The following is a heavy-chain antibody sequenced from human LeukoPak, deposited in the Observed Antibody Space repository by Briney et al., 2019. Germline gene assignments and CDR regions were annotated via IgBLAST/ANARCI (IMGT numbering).Heavy chain of an antibody. J-gene: IGHJ4*02. D-gene: IGHD2-15*01. CDR1: GGSFSGYY. Sequence: KPSETLSLTCAVYGGSFSGYYWSWIRQPPGKGLEWIGEINHSGSTNYNPSLKSRVTISVDTSKNQFSLKLSSVTAADTAVYYCASCSGGSCYVMVYWGQGTLVTVSS. V-gene: IGHV4-34*01. CDR3: ASCSGGSCYVMVY. CDR2: INHSGST.